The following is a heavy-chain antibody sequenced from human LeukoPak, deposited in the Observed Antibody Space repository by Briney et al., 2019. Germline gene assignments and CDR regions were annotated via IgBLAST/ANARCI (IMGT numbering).Heavy chain of an antibody. Sequence: PGGSLRLSCAASAFAFNTYWMSWVRQAPGKGLEWVADIKKDGNEKYYVDSVTGRFTISRDNAKNSVYLQMNSLRAEDTAMYYCARRGLSSISCYSCRYYYGMDVWGQGTTVTVSS. J-gene: IGHJ6*02. V-gene: IGHV3-7*01. CDR1: AFAFNTYW. CDR3: ARRGLSSISCYSCRYYYGMDV. CDR2: IKKDGNEK. D-gene: IGHD2-2*02.